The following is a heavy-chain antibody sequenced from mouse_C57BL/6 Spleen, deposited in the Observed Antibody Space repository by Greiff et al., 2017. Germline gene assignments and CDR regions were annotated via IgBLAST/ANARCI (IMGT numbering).Heavy chain of an antibody. Sequence: EVQLQQSGPELVKPGASVKISCKASGYTFTDYYMNWVKQSHGKSLEWIGDINPNNGGTSYNQKFKGKATLTVDKSSSTAYMELRSLTSEDSAVYYCARTYYSNYGGYFDVWGTGTTVTVSS. J-gene: IGHJ1*03. CDR3: ARTYYSNYGGYFDV. D-gene: IGHD2-5*01. CDR1: GYTFTDYY. CDR2: INPNNGGT. V-gene: IGHV1-26*01.